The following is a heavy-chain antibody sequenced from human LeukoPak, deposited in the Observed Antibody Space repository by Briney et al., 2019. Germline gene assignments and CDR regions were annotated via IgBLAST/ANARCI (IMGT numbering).Heavy chain of an antibody. CDR3: ARDGSGSNYFFDY. D-gene: IGHD1-26*01. CDR1: GFTFSSYG. V-gene: IGHV3-30*03. CDR2: ISYGGSNK. J-gene: IGHJ4*02. Sequence: GGSLRLSCAASGFTFSSYGMHWVRQAPGKGLEWVAVISYGGSNKYYTDSVKGRFTISRDNSKNTLYLQMNSLRAEDTAAYYCARDGSGSNYFFDYWGQGTLVTVSS.